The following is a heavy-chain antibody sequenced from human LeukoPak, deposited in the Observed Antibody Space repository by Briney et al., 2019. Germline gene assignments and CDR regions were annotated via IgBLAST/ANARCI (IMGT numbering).Heavy chain of an antibody. Sequence: PGGSLRLSCAASGFTFSSYSMNWVRQAPGKGLEWVSSISSSSSYIYYADSVKGRFTISRDNAKNSLYLQMNSLRAEDTAVYYCARDRTYYDFWSGYTDGVSHHAGLYYYYMDVWGKGTTVTVSS. CDR1: GFTFSSYS. V-gene: IGHV3-21*01. D-gene: IGHD3-3*01. J-gene: IGHJ6*03. CDR3: ARDRTYYDFWSGYTDGVSHHAGLYYYYMDV. CDR2: ISSSSSYI.